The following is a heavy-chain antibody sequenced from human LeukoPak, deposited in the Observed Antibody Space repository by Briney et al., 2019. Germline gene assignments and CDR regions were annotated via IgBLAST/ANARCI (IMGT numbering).Heavy chain of an antibody. J-gene: IGHJ4*02. CDR1: GGSISSSSYY. CDR2: IFYSGNT. Sequence: PSETLSLTCTVSGGSISSSSYYWGWIRQPPGKGLEWIGSIFYSGNTYYNASPKSRVTISVDTSKNHFSLKLSSVTSADTAVYYCARRSSGGGLFDYWGQGTLVTASS. V-gene: IGHV4-39*02. CDR3: ARRSSGGGLFDY. D-gene: IGHD6-19*01.